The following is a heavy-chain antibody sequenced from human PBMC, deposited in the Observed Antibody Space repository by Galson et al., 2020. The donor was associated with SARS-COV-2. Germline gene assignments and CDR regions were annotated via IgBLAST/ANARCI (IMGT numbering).Heavy chain of an antibody. CDR2: VSYNGGTK. CDR1: GFTLGSHG. CDR3: AKELGYSGSIYNSYFDY. J-gene: IGHJ4*02. V-gene: IGHV3-30*18. Sequence: GGSLRLSCVASGFTLGSHGMHWVRQAPGKGLEWVAVVSYNGGTKYYADSVKGRFTISRDNSKNTLYLQMDSLRAEDTAMYYCAKELGYSGSIYNSYFDYWGQGTLVAVSS. D-gene: IGHD3-10*01.